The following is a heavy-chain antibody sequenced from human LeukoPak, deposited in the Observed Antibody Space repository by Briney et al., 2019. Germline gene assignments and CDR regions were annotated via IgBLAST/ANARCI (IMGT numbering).Heavy chain of an antibody. V-gene: IGHV3-7*04. CDR2: IKGDGSRR. CDR3: AREGPGGFDY. CDR1: GFTFSSYW. J-gene: IGHJ4*02. Sequence: GGSLRLSCAASGFTFSSYWMSWVRQAPGKGLEFVANIKGDGSRRSFVDSVKGRFTISRDNAENSLNLQINSLRVEDTAVYYCAREGPGGFDYWGQGTLVTVSS. D-gene: IGHD1-1*01.